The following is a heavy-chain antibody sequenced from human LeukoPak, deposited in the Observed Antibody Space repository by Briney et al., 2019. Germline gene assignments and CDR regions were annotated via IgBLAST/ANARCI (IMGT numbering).Heavy chain of an antibody. CDR2: ISSSGSTI. Sequence: GGSLRLSCAASGFTSSDYYMRWIRQAPGKGLEWVSYISSSGSTIYYADSVKGRFTISRDNAKNSLYLQMNSLRAEDTAAYYCARDAMVRGYYYYYMDVWGKGTTVTVSS. CDR3: ARDAMVRGYYYYYMDV. D-gene: IGHD3-10*01. J-gene: IGHJ6*03. V-gene: IGHV3-11*01. CDR1: GFTSSDYY.